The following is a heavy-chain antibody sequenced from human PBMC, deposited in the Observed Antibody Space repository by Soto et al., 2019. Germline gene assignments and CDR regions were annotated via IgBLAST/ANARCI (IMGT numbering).Heavy chain of an antibody. CDR2: ISAYTDTP. Sequence: APVKVSCKSSGGTFSSYTINSVRQAPGQGLEWMGWISAYTDTPNYAQKFQGRVTRTIDTSTSTAYMDLRSLTSDDTAVYYCARVILGVEAWFGPWGQGTPVTVSS. V-gene: IGHV1-18*01. CDR3: ARVILGVEAWFGP. CDR1: GGTFSSYT. D-gene: IGHD1-26*01. J-gene: IGHJ5*02.